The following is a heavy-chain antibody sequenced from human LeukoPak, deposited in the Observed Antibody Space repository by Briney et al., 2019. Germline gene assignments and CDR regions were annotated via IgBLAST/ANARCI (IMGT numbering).Heavy chain of an antibody. V-gene: IGHV4-4*07. CDR1: GGSISSYY. Sequence: TSETLSLTCTVSGGSISSYYWSWIRQPAGKGLEWIGRIYTSGSTNYNPSLKSRVTMSVDTSKNQFSLKLSSVTAADTAVYYCARGYYDFWSGLPVWFDPWGQGTLVTVSS. CDR3: ARGYYDFWSGLPVWFDP. D-gene: IGHD3-3*01. J-gene: IGHJ5*02. CDR2: IYTSGST.